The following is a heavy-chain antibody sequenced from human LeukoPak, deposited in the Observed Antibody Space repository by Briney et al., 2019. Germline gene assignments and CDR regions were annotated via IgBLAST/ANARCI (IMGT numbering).Heavy chain of an antibody. V-gene: IGHV3-53*04. CDR3: ARLITMVRGVIINNWFDP. CDR1: GFTVSSNY. J-gene: IGHJ5*02. Sequence: PGGSLRLSCAASGFTVSSNYMSWARQAPGKGLEWVSVIYSGGSTYYADSVKGRFTISRHNSKNTLYLQMNSLRAEDTAVYYCARLITMVRGVIINNWFDPWGQGTLVTVSS. CDR2: IYSGGST. D-gene: IGHD3-10*01.